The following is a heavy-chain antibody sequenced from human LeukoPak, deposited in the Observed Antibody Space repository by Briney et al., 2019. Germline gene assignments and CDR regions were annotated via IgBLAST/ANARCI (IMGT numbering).Heavy chain of an antibody. Sequence: SVKVSCKASGGTFSSYAISWVRQAPGQGLEWMGGIIPIFGTANYAQKFQGRVTITADESTSTAYMELSSLRSEDTAVYYCARDRREPSPDAFDIWGQGTMVTVSS. V-gene: IGHV1-69*13. CDR3: ARDRREPSPDAFDI. D-gene: IGHD1-26*01. CDR1: GGTFSSYA. CDR2: IIPIFGTA. J-gene: IGHJ3*02.